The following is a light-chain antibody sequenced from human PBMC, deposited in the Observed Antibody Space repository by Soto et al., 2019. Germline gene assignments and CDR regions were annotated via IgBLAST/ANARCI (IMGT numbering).Light chain of an antibody. V-gene: IGKV1-5*03. CDR2: KAF. CDR1: QSISNW. CDR3: QQYNSYCT. Sequence: DIQMTQSPSTLSASVGDRVTITCRASQSISNWLAWYQQKPGKAPKVLIYKAFSLESGVPSRFSGTRSGTEFNLTISSLQPDDSATYYCQQYNSYCTFGQGTKVDIK. J-gene: IGKJ1*01.